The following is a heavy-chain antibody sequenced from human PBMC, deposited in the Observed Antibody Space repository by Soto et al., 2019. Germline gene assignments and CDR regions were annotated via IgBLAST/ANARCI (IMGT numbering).Heavy chain of an antibody. V-gene: IGHV1-8*01. Sequence: ASVKVSCKASGYTFTSYDINWVRQATGQGLEWMGWMNPNSGNTGYAQKFQGRFTISRDNAKNSLYLQMNSLRAEDTAVYYCARRLQWQLRPLDSWGRGTLVTVSS. CDR3: ARRLQWQLRPLDS. CDR2: MNPNSGNT. J-gene: IGHJ4*02. CDR1: GYTFTSYD. D-gene: IGHD6-19*01.